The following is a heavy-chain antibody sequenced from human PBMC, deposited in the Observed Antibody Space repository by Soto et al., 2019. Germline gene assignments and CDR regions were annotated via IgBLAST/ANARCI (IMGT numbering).Heavy chain of an antibody. CDR1: SGSISSSNW. V-gene: IGHV4-4*02. J-gene: IGHJ6*02. CDR2: IYHGGST. CDR3: AKDKGHYYGMDV. Sequence: PSETLSLTCAVSSGSISSSNWWSWVRQPPGKGLEWIGEIYHGGSTSYNPSIMSRVTISIDNSKTQFSLNLLSVTAADTDVYYCAKDKGHYYGMDVWGQGTTVNVSS.